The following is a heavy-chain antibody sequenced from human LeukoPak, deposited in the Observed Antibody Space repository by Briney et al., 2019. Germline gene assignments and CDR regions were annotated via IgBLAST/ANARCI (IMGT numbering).Heavy chain of an antibody. J-gene: IGHJ5*02. V-gene: IGHV1-8*03. CDR2: MNPNSGNT. D-gene: IGHD7-27*01. CDR3: ARVLRMNWGYNWFDP. CDR1: GYTFTSYD. Sequence: ASVKVSCKASGYTFTSYDINWVRQATGQGLEWMGWMNPNSGNTGYAQKFQSRVTITRNTFISTAYMELSSLRSEDTAVYYCARVLRMNWGYNWFDPWGQGTLVTVSS.